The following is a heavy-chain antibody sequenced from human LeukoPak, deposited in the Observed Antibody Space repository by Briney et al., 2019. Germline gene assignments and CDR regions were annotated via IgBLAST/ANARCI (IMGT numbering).Heavy chain of an antibody. V-gene: IGHV4-34*01. J-gene: IGHJ5*02. CDR3: AGDHYLALKS. Sequence: SETLSLTCAVYGGSFSDYYWSWIRQSPGKGLEWIGEISPSGSTNYKTSLKSRVTISMDTSKNQFSLRLHSVTAADKPVYYCAGDHYLALKSWGQGTLVTASS. D-gene: IGHD1-14*01. CDR2: ISPSGST. CDR1: GGSFSDYY.